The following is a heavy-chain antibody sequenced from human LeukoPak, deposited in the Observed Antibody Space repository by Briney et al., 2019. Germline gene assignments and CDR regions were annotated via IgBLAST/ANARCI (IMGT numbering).Heavy chain of an antibody. CDR2: IYSGGST. V-gene: IGHV3-53*01. CDR3: ARAWEGAFDI. Sequence: GGSLGLSCAASGFTVSSNYMSWVRQAPGKGLEWVSVIYSGGSTYYADSVKGRFTISRDSSKNTLYLQMNSLRAEDTAVYYCARAWEGAFDIWGQGTMVTVSS. CDR1: GFTVSSNY. D-gene: IGHD1-26*01. J-gene: IGHJ3*02.